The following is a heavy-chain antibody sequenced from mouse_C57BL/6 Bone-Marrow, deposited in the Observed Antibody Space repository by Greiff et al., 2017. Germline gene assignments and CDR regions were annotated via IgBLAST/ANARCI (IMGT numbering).Heavy chain of an antibody. Sequence: QVQLQQPGAELVRPGTSVKLSCKASGYTFTSYWMHWVKQRPGQGLEWIGVIDPSDSYTNYNQKFKGKATLTVDTSSSTAYMKLSSLTSEDSSVYYCARVITTVVAIWYIDVWGTGTSVTVSS. V-gene: IGHV1-59*01. CDR2: IDPSDSYT. CDR3: ARVITTVVAIWYIDV. J-gene: IGHJ1*03. CDR1: GYTFTSYW. D-gene: IGHD1-1*01.